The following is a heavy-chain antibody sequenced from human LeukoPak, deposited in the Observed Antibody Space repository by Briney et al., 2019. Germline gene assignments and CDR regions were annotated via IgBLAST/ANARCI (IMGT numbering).Heavy chain of an antibody. Sequence: GGSLRLSCAASGFAFSSYAMSWVRQAPGKGLEWVSAISGSGGTYYADSVKGRFTISRDNSKNTMYVQMNSLKTEDSAVYYCAKDLSYYASGSHYYFDYWGQGTLVTVSS. CDR1: GFAFSSYA. D-gene: IGHD3-10*01. V-gene: IGHV3-23*01. CDR2: ISGSGGT. CDR3: AKDLSYYASGSHYYFDY. J-gene: IGHJ4*02.